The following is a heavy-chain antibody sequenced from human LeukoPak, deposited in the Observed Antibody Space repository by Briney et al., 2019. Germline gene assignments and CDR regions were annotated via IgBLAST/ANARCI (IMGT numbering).Heavy chain of an antibody. Sequence: PGGSLRLSCAASGFTFSSYEMNWVRQAPGKGLEWVSYISSSGSTIYYADSVKGRFTISRDNAKNSLYLQMNSLRAEDTAVYYCARDNHYGDYLVYWGQGTLVTVSS. CDR2: ISSSGSTI. CDR1: GFTFSSYE. V-gene: IGHV3-48*03. D-gene: IGHD4-17*01. CDR3: ARDNHYGDYLVY. J-gene: IGHJ4*02.